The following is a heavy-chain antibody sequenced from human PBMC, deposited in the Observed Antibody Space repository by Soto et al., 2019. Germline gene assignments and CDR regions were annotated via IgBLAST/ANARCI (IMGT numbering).Heavy chain of an antibody. D-gene: IGHD6-19*01. CDR2: ISYDGSNK. V-gene: IGHV3-30*03. CDR3: ARPGYSSGWYGGNDY. J-gene: IGHJ4*02. CDR1: AFTFSSYG. Sequence: TGGSLRLSCAASAFTFSSYGMHWVRQAPGKGLEWVAVISYDGSNKYYADSVKGRFTISRDNSKNTLYLQMNSLRAEDTAVYYCARPGYSSGWYGGNDYWGQGTLVTVSS.